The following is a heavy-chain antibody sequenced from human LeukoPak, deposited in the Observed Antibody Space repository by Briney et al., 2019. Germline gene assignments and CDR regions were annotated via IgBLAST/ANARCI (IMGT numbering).Heavy chain of an antibody. D-gene: IGHD6-13*01. V-gene: IGHV4-59*06. CDR3: ARGMGRAAARPLDDAFDI. J-gene: IGHJ3*02. CDR2: IYYSGST. CDR1: GGSISSYY. Sequence: SETLSLTCTVSGGSISSYYWSWIRQHPGKGLEWIGYIYYSGSTYYNPSLKSRVTISVDTSKNQFSLKLSSVTAADTAVYYCARGMGRAAARPLDDAFDIWGQGTMVTVSS.